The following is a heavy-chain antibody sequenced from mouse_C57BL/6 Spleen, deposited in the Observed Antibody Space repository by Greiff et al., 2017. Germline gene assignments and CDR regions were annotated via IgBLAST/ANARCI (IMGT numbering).Heavy chain of an antibody. V-gene: IGHV5-6*01. Sequence: EVKLVESGGDLVKPGGSLKLSCAASGFTFSSYGMSWVRQTPDKRLEWVATISSGGSYTYYPDSVKGRFTISRDNAKNTLYLQMSSLKSEDAAMYYCARQAQATVFDYWGQGTTLTVSS. CDR3: ARQAQATVFDY. D-gene: IGHD3-2*02. CDR2: ISSGGSYT. CDR1: GFTFSSYG. J-gene: IGHJ2*01.